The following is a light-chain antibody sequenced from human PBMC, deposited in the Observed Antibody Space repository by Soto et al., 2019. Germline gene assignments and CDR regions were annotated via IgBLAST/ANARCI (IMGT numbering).Light chain of an antibody. CDR2: SAS. V-gene: IGKV1-33*01. J-gene: IGKJ4*01. CDR3: QQNEDLPLS. Sequence: DIQLTQSPSSLSASVGDGVTISCQASQDIGTSLHWYQQKPGKAPKLLIYSASTLETGVPATFSGSGSGTDFTFTISSLQPDDVATYYCQQNEDLPLSFGGGTKVEMK. CDR1: QDIGTS.